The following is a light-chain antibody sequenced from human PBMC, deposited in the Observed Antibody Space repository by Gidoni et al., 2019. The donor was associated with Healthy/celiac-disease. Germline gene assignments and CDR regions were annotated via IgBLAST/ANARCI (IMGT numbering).Light chain of an antibody. CDR1: QSVSSY. CDR2: DAS. Sequence: EIVLTQSPATLSLSPGERATLSCRASQSVSSYLAWYQQKPDQAPRLLIYDASNRATGIPARFSGSGSGTDFTLTISSLEPEDFAVYYCQQRSNWPWTFXQXTKVEIK. V-gene: IGKV3-11*01. J-gene: IGKJ1*01. CDR3: QQRSNWPWT.